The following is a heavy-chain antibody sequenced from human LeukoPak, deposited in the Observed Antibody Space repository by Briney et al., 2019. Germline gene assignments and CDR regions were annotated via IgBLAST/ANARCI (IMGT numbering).Heavy chain of an antibody. CDR1: GFTFSSYA. J-gene: IGHJ6*03. Sequence: GGSLRLSCVASGFTFSSYATSWVRQAPGQGLEWMGGIIPIFGTANYAQKFQGRVTITTDESTSTAYMELSSLRSEDTAVYYCATQGYCSSTSCPVPKYYYYMDVWGKGTTVTVSS. D-gene: IGHD2-2*01. V-gene: IGHV1-69*05. CDR3: ATQGYCSSTSCPVPKYYYYMDV. CDR2: IIPIFGTA.